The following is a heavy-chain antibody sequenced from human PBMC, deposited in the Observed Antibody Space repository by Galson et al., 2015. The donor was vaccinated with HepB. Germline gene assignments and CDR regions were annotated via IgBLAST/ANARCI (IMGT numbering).Heavy chain of an antibody. J-gene: IGHJ5*02. Sequence: SVKVSCKASGYTFTSYYMHWVRQAPGQGLEWMGIINPSGGSTSYAQKFQGRVTMTRDTSTSTVYMELSRLRSDDTAVYYCARSPAPGFWSGYRSEYNWFDPWGQGTLVTVSS. D-gene: IGHD3-3*01. V-gene: IGHV1-46*01. CDR2: INPSGGST. CDR3: ARSPAPGFWSGYRSEYNWFDP. CDR1: GYTFTSYY.